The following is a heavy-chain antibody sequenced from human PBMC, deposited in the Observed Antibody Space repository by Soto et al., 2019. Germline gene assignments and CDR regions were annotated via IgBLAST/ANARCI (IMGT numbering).Heavy chain of an antibody. V-gene: IGHV4-4*07. J-gene: IGHJ5*02. Sequence: NPSETLSLTCTVSGDFISYYSWTWIRQSAGKGPEWIRRVYSTGTIFYNPSLKRRATMSVDTSKNQFSLKLTSVNAADTAVYYCARDDFGRKSRAFDPWGQGTLVTVSS. CDR3: ARDDFGRKSRAFDP. D-gene: IGHD4-17*01. CDR1: GDFISYYS. CDR2: VYSTGTI.